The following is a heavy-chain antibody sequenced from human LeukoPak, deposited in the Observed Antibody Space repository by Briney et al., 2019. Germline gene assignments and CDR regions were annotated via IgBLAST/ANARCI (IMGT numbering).Heavy chain of an antibody. CDR3: AREPRDGYYYGMDV. J-gene: IGHJ6*02. CDR1: GYTFTSYD. V-gene: IGHV1-8*01. Sequence: GASAKVSCKASGYTFTSYDINWVRQATGQGLEWMGWMNPNSGNTGYAQKFQGRVTMTRNTSISTAYMELSSLRSEDTAVYYCAREPRDGYYYGMDVWGQGTTVTVSS. CDR2: MNPNSGNT. D-gene: IGHD1-14*01.